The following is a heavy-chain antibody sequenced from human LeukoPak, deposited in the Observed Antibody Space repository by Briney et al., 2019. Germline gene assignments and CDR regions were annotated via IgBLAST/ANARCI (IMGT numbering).Heavy chain of an antibody. CDR2: ISWNSGSI. Sequence: SLRLSCAASGFTFDDYAMHWVRQAPGKGLEWVSGISWNSGSIGYADSVKGRFTISRDNAKNSLYLQMNSLRAEDTALYYCAKDTSAYIRGAFDIWGQGTMVTVSS. CDR1: GFTFDDYA. V-gene: IGHV3-9*01. D-gene: IGHD3-10*02. J-gene: IGHJ3*02. CDR3: AKDTSAYIRGAFDI.